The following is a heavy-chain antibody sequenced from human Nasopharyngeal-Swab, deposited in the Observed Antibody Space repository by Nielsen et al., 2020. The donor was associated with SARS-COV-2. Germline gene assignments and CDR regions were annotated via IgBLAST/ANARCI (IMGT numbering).Heavy chain of an antibody. Sequence: WVRQAPGQGLEWMGGIIPIFGTANYAQKFQGRVTMTTDTSTSTAYMELRSLRSDDTAVYYCARVGTTGTTAFDYWGQGTLVTVSS. CDR3: ARVGTTGTTAFDY. CDR2: IIPIFGTA. J-gene: IGHJ4*02. V-gene: IGHV1-69*05. D-gene: IGHD1-1*01.